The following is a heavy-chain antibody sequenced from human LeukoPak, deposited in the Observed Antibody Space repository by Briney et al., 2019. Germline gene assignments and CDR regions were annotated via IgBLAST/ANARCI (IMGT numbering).Heavy chain of an antibody. CDR1: GYTFTSYA. CDR2: INAGNGNT. V-gene: IGHV1-3*01. J-gene: IGHJ6*02. CDR3: ATTRYYDYVWGSYGRYGMDV. Sequence: ASVKVSCKASGYTFTSYAMHWVRQAPGQRLEWMGWINAGNGNTKYSQKFQGRVTITRDTSASTAYMELSSLRSEDTAVYYCATTRYYDYVWGSYGRYGMDVWGQGTTVTVSS. D-gene: IGHD3-16*01.